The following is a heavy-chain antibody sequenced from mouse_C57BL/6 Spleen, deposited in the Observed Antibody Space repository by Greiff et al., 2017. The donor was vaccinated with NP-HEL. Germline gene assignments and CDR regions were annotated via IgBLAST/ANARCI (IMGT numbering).Heavy chain of an antibody. CDR1: GYTFTDYY. J-gene: IGHJ4*01. Sequence: EVQLQQSGPELVKPGASVKISCKASGYTFTDYYMNWVKQSHGKSLEWIGDINPNNGGTSYNQKFKGKATLTVDKSSSTAYMELRSLTSADSAVYYCAREGGGYYDYDDPFYAMDYWGQGTSGTVSS. V-gene: IGHV1-26*01. CDR2: INPNNGGT. D-gene: IGHD2-4*01. CDR3: AREGGGYYDYDDPFYAMDY.